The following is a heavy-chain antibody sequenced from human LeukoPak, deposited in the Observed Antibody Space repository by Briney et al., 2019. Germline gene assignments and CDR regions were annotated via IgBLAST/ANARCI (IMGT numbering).Heavy chain of an antibody. CDR2: IGPGDGET. CDR3: ATTRLVPLYYYGMDV. V-gene: IGHV1-24*01. J-gene: IGHJ6*02. CDR1: GYSLTELS. D-gene: IGHD3-9*01. Sequence: GASVKVSCKVSGYSLTELSIHWVRQAPGKGLEWMGCIGPGDGETNYAQKFQGRVTMTEDTSTDIAYMELSSLRSDDTAVYYCATTRLVPLYYYGMDVWGQGTTVAVSS.